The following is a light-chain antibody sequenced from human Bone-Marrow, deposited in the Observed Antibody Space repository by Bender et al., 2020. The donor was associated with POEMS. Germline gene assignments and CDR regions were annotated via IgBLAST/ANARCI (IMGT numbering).Light chain of an antibody. Sequence: QSALTQPASVSGSPGQSITISCTGSSSNVGSYNRVSWFQRHPGKAPKLMIYEDIKRPSGVSNRFSGSKSGNTASLTISGLQAEDEADYYCCSYAGTSTFAVFGGGTHLTVL. CDR3: CSYAGTSTFAV. J-gene: IGLJ7*01. CDR1: SSNVGSYNR. V-gene: IGLV2-23*01. CDR2: EDI.